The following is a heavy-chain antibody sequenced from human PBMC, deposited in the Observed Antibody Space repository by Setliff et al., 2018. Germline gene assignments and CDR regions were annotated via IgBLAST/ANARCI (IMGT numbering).Heavy chain of an antibody. Sequence: PSETLSLTCTVSGGSISSSSYYWGWIRQPPGKGPEWIGSIYYSGSTYYNPSLKSRVTISVDTSKNQFSLKLSSVTAADTAVYYCARGRVEMATITPFDYWGQGTLVTVSS. CDR1: GGSISSSSYY. CDR2: IYYSGST. V-gene: IGHV4-39*07. D-gene: IGHD5-12*01. CDR3: ARGRVEMATITPFDY. J-gene: IGHJ4*02.